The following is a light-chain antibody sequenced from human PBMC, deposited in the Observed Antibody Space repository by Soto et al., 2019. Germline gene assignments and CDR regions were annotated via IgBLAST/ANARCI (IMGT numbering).Light chain of an antibody. V-gene: IGLV2-14*03. CDR2: EVN. CDR3: SSLASTISVV. CDR1: SSDVGAYNY. J-gene: IGLJ2*01. Sequence: QPVLTQPASVSGSPGQSITISCTGTSSDVGAYNYVSWYQQHPGKAPKLMIYEVNNRPSGVSTRFSGSKSGTTASLTISGLLAEDEADYYCSSLASTISVVFGGGTKLTVL.